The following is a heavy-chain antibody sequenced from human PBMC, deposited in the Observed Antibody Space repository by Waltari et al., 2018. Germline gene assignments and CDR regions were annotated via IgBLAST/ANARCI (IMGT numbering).Heavy chain of an antibody. D-gene: IGHD6-13*01. CDR2: LIPSFATA. J-gene: IGHJ4*02. CDR1: GGTFRSYA. CDR3: AIALHSSSWYGWDY. Sequence: VQRVQSGAEVKKPGSSVKVSCKASGGTFRSYAISWVRQALGQGHECTGALIPSFATANYAPKSQRRVTITADQSTSTAYMELRSLRSEDTAVYYCAIALHSSSWYGWDYWCQGTLVTVS. V-gene: IGHV1-69*12.